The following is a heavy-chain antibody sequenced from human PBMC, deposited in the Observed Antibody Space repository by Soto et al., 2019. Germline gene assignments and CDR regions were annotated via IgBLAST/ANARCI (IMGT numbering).Heavy chain of an antibody. CDR3: ARATYYYGSGKYYYGMYV. Sequence: QVQLVQSGAEEKKPGASVKVSCKASGYTFTSYAMHWVRQAPGQRLEWMGWINAGNGNTKYSQKFQGRVTITRDTSASTAYMELSSLRSEDTAVYYCARATYYYGSGKYYYGMYVWGQGTTVTVSS. J-gene: IGHJ6*02. D-gene: IGHD3-10*01. CDR2: INAGNGNT. V-gene: IGHV1-3*05. CDR1: GYTFTSYA.